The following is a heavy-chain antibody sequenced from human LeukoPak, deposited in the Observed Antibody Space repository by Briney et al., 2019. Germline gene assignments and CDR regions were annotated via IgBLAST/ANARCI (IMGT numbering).Heavy chain of an antibody. CDR2: IYSGGST. V-gene: IGHV3-66*01. J-gene: IGHJ4*02. D-gene: IGHD1-26*01. Sequence: AGSLTLSCAASGFSVSSNYMSWVRQVPGKWWKWDSAIYSGGSTYFADSVKGGFTISRDNSKQTLYLKMDGLRVEDTAVCYWARVGGRTDSGHWGQGTRVTV. CDR1: GFSVSSNY. CDR3: ARVGGRTDSGH.